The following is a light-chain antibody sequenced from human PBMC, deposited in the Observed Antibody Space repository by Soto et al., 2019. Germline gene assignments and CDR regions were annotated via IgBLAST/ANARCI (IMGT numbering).Light chain of an antibody. CDR3: QQHNDWPLT. CDR2: GAT. Sequence: EIVMTQSPATLSVSPGERVTLSCRASQSVSNKLAWYQQKPGQAPRLLIYGATATATGIPARFSGSGSGTEFTLTISSLQSEDFAVYYCQQHNDWPLTFGGGTKVEIK. J-gene: IGKJ4*01. CDR1: QSVSNK. V-gene: IGKV3-15*01.